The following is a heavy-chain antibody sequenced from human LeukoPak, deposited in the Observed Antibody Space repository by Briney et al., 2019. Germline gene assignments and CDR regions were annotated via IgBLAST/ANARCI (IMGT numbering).Heavy chain of an antibody. Sequence: GGSLRLSCAASGFTLSSYWMHWVRPAPGKGLVWVSRFYSDGSSTTYADSVKGRFTISRDNAKNTLYLQKNSLRAEDTAVYYCARDLDYGGNSFGYWGQRNLVTVSP. V-gene: IGHV3-74*01. CDR2: FYSDGSST. D-gene: IGHD4-23*01. CDR3: ARDLDYGGNSFGY. J-gene: IGHJ4*02. CDR1: GFTLSSYW.